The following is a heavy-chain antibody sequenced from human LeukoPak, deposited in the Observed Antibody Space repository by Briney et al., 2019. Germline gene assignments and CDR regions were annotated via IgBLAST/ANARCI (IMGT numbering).Heavy chain of an antibody. J-gene: IGHJ4*02. D-gene: IGHD3-22*01. CDR1: GYTFTGYY. V-gene: IGHV1-2*02. CDR2: INPNSGGT. CDR3: ARESGTYYYDSSGYYYLDY. Sequence: ASVKVSCKASGYTFTGYYMHWVRQAPGRGLEWMGWINPNSGGTNYAQKFQGRVTMTRDTSISTAYMELSRLRSDDTAVYYCARESGTYYYDSSGYYYLDYWGQGTLVTVSS.